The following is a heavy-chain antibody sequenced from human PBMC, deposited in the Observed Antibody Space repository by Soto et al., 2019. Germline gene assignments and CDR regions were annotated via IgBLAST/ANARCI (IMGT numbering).Heavy chain of an antibody. CDR2: IWYDGSNK. Sequence: QVQLVESGGGVVQPGRSLRLSCAASGFTFSSYGMHWVRQAPGKGLEWVAVIWYDGSNKYYADSVKGRFTISRDNSKNTRYLQMNSLRAEDTAVYYCARGDYYYDSSGYLLFDYWGQGTLVTVSS. J-gene: IGHJ4*02. CDR3: ARGDYYYDSSGYLLFDY. CDR1: GFTFSSYG. D-gene: IGHD3-22*01. V-gene: IGHV3-33*01.